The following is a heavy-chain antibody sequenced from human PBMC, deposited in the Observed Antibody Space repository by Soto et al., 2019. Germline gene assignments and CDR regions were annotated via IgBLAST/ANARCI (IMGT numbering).Heavy chain of an antibody. V-gene: IGHV1-46*01. CDR3: AIPFGYSSSWHAGPFDY. J-gene: IGHJ4*02. D-gene: IGHD6-13*01. CDR1: GYTFTSYY. Sequence: ASVKVSCKASGYTFTSYYMHWVRQAPGQGLEWMGIINPSGGSTSYAQKFQGRVTMTRDTSTSTVYMELSSLRSEDTAVYYCAIPFGYSSSWHAGPFDYWGQGTLVTVSS. CDR2: INPSGGST.